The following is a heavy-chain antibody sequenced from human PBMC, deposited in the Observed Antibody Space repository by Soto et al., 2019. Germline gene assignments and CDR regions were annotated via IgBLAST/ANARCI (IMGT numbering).Heavy chain of an antibody. Sequence: GPRTLACRACRLSISRCWTNYEQQAPGEGLEWVSYISSSSTIYYADSVKGRFTISRDNAKNSLYLQMNSLRAEDTAVYYCARVVISGSYLDYWGQGTLVTVSA. CDR1: RLSISRCW. V-gene: IGHV3-48*01. D-gene: IGHD1-26*01. J-gene: IGHJ4*02. CDR2: ISSSSTI. CDR3: ARVVISGSYLDY.